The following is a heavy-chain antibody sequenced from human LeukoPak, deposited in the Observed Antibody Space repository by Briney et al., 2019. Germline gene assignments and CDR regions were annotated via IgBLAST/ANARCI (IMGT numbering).Heavy chain of an antibody. CDR2: IYST. D-gene: IGHD3-22*01. CDR1: GGAISSYY. J-gene: IGHJ6*03. V-gene: IGHV4-4*09. Sequence: SGFECLTCKDPGGAISSYYWSWLRQPPEKGLEWIGYIYSTNYNPSLKSRVTISVDTSKNQFSLKLSSVTAADTAVYYCARGGTYYDSSGYTNYYYYMDVWGKGTTVTVSS. CDR3: ARGGTYYDSSGYTNYYYYMDV.